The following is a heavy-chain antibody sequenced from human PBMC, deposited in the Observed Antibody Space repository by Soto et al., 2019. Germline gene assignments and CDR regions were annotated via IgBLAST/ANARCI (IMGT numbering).Heavy chain of an antibody. CDR3: ARDGYSSSWLFDY. J-gene: IGHJ4*02. D-gene: IGHD6-13*01. Sequence: GGSLRLSCAASGFTFSSYGMHWVRQAPGKGLEWVAVIWYDGSNKYYADSVKGRFTISRDNSKNTLYLQMNSLRAEDTAVYYCARDGYSSSWLFDYWGQGTLVTVSS. V-gene: IGHV3-33*01. CDR1: GFTFSSYG. CDR2: IWYDGSNK.